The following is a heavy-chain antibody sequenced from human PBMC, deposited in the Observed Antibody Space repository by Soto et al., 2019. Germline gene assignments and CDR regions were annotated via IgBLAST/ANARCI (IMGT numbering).Heavy chain of an antibody. CDR2: ITSSSSYI. CDR3: ARDDGYCSGGSCYGRWRMDV. Sequence: EVQLVESGGGLVKPGGSLRLSCAASGFTFSSYTMNWVRQAPGKGLEWVSSITSSSSYIYYADSVKGRFTISRDNAKNSLYLHMNSLRAEDKAVYDCARDDGYCSGGSCYGRWRMDVWGQGTTVTVSS. J-gene: IGHJ6*02. CDR1: GFTFSSYT. V-gene: IGHV3-21*01. D-gene: IGHD2-15*01.